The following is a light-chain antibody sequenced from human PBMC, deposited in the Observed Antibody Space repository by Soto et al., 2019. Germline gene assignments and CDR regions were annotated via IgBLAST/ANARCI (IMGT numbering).Light chain of an antibody. CDR2: AAS. V-gene: IGKV1-9*01. Sequence: DTRLTQSPSSLSASVGDRVTITCRASQGISSYLAWYQQKPGKAPKLLIYAASTLQSGVPSRFSGSGSGTEFTLTISSLQPEDFATYYCQQLNSYPLTFGGGTKVDIK. J-gene: IGKJ4*01. CDR1: QGISSY. CDR3: QQLNSYPLT.